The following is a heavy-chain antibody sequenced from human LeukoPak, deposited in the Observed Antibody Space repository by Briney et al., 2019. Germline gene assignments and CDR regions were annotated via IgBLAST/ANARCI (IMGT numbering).Heavy chain of an antibody. CDR2: IIPIFGTA. Sequence: GASVKVSCMASGGTFSSYAISWVRQAPGQGLEWMGGIIPIFGTANYAQKFQGRVTITADESTSTAYMELSSLRSEDTAVYYCATSYYYDSSGYWPYWGQGTLVTVSS. D-gene: IGHD3-22*01. V-gene: IGHV1-69*13. CDR1: GGTFSSYA. J-gene: IGHJ4*02. CDR3: ATSYYYDSSGYWPY.